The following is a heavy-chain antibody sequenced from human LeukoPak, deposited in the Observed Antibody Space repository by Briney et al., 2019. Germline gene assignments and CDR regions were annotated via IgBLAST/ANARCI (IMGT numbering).Heavy chain of an antibody. CDR3: ARGRHWYFNL. CDR1: GGSFSGYY. Sequence: SETLSFTCAVYGGSFSGYYWSWVRQPPGKGLEWIGEINHSGSTNYNPSLKSRVIISVDTSKNQFSLKLSSVTAADTAVYYCARGRHWYFNLWGRGTLVTVSS. J-gene: IGHJ2*01. CDR2: INHSGST. V-gene: IGHV4-34*01.